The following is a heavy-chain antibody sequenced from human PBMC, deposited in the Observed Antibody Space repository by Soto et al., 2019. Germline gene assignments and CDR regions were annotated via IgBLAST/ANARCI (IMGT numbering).Heavy chain of an antibody. CDR1: GFTFSSHA. Sequence: PGGSLRLSCAASGFTFSSHAMHWVRQAPGKGLEYVSAISSNGGSTYYGNSVKGRFTISRDNSKNTLYFQMDSLRTEDMAVYYCARCGGGSCYSYNDYWGQGTLVTVSS. CDR3: ARCGGGSCYSYNDY. J-gene: IGHJ4*02. CDR2: ISSNGGST. V-gene: IGHV3-64*01. D-gene: IGHD2-15*01.